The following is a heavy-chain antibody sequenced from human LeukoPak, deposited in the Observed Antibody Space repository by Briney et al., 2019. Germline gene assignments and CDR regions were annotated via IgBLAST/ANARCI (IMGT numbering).Heavy chain of an antibody. V-gene: IGHV3-13*01. D-gene: IGHD6-13*01. Sequence: GGSLRLSCAASGFTFSSYDMHWVRQATGKGLEWVSAIGTAGDTYYPGSVKGRFTISRENAKNSLYLQMNSLRAGDTAVYYCARVAGGDYYYGMDVWGQGTTVTVSS. J-gene: IGHJ6*02. CDR2: IGTAGDT. CDR1: GFTFSSYD. CDR3: ARVAGGDYYYGMDV.